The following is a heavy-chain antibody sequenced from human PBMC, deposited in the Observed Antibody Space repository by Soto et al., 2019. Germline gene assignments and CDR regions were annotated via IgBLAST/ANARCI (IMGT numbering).Heavy chain of an antibody. CDR1: GGSISSSSYY. J-gene: IGHJ6*02. CDR2: IYYSGST. D-gene: IGHD3-3*01. Sequence: QLQLQESGPGLVKPSETLSLTCTVSGGSISSSSYYWGWIRQPPGKGLEWIGSIYYSGSTYYNPSLKSRVTISVDTSKNHFSLKLSSVTAADTAVYYCAREGMYYDSWSGYYKTYYSYGMDVWGQGTTLTVS. CDR3: AREGMYYDSWSGYYKTYYSYGMDV. V-gene: IGHV4-39*02.